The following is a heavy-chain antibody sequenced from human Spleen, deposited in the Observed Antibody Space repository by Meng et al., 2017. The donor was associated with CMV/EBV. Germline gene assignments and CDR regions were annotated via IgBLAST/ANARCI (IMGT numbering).Heavy chain of an antibody. CDR2: IRYDGSNK. V-gene: IGHV3-30*02. CDR1: GFSFSSYG. J-gene: IGHJ4*02. Sequence: GFSFSSYGMHWVRQAPGKGLEWVAFIRYDGSNKYFADSVKGRFTISRDNSKNTLSLQMNSLRTEDTALYYCAKDQEKRWLQPYHFDYWGQGTLVTVSS. CDR3: AKDQEKRWLQPYHFDY. D-gene: IGHD5-24*01.